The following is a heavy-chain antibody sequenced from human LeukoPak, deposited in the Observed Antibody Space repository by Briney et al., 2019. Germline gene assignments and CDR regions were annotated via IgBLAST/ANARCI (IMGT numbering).Heavy chain of an antibody. CDR1: GYTFTGYY. V-gene: IGHV1-2*02. D-gene: IGHD6-13*01. Sequence: ASVTVSCKASGYTFTGYYMHWVRQAPGQGLEWMGWINPNSGGTNYAQKFQGRVTMTRDTSISTAYMELSRLRSDDTAVYYCARLAAAGTGYFQHWGQGTLVTVSS. CDR3: ARLAAAGTGYFQH. CDR2: INPNSGGT. J-gene: IGHJ1*01.